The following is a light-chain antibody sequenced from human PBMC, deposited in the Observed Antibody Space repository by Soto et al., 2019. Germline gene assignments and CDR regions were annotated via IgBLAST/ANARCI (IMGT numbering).Light chain of an antibody. J-gene: IGKJ5*01. Sequence: IQMTQAPSSLSAPVGDRVTITCRAGQSIFSSLNWYQQRPGQAPTLLIYAASSLQSGVPSRFRGSGYGTDFALTITILPPEDFATYYRQQSYNSPPITFGQGTRLEIK. V-gene: IGKV1-39*01. CDR3: QQSYNSPPIT. CDR1: QSIFSS. CDR2: AAS.